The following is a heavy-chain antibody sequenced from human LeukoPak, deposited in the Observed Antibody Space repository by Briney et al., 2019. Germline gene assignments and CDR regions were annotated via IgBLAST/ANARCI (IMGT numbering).Heavy chain of an antibody. D-gene: IGHD6-6*01. Sequence: SETLSLTCTVSGGSISSDYWSWIRQPPGKGLEWIGYIYTSGSTNYNPSLKSRVTISVDTSKNQFSLKLSSVTAADTAVYYCAGYSSSSGLNTWGQGTLVTVSS. V-gene: IGHV4-4*09. J-gene: IGHJ5*02. CDR2: IYTSGST. CDR1: GGSISSDY. CDR3: AGYSSSSGLNT.